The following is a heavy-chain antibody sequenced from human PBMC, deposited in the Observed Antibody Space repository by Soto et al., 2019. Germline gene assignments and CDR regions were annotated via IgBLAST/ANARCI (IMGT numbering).Heavy chain of an antibody. CDR2: INPILSMS. CDR3: ATSYGSGYRAFDY. V-gene: IGHV1-69*02. CDR1: GDTFSFYT. Sequence: QVQLVQSGAEVKKPGSSVKVACKASGDTFSFYTINWVRQAPGLGLEWVGRINPILSMSNYAQKFQGTVTMTADKSTSTAYMELRSLRSEDTAMYYCATSYGSGYRAFDYWGQGALVTVSS. D-gene: IGHD3-10*01. J-gene: IGHJ4*02.